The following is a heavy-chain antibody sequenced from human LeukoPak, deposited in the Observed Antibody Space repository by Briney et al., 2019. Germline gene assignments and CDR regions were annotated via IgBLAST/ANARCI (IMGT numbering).Heavy chain of an antibody. CDR1: GGTFSSYA. D-gene: IGHD7-27*01. Sequence: ASVKVSCKASGGTFSSYAISWVRQAPGQGLEWMGGIIPIFGTANYAQKFQGRVTITADESTSTAYMELSSLRSEDTAVYYCARLFLGNWGDGFDVWGQGTMVTVSS. J-gene: IGHJ3*01. CDR2: IIPIFGTA. CDR3: ARLFLGNWGDGFDV. V-gene: IGHV1-69*13.